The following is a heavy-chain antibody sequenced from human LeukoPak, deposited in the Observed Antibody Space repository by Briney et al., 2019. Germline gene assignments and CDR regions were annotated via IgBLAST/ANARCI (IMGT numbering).Heavy chain of an antibody. V-gene: IGHV1-46*01. J-gene: IGHJ4*02. Sequence: ASVKVSCKASGGTFSSYAISWVRQAPGQGLEWMGIISPSGGSTSYAQKFRGRVTMTRDTSTSTVYMELSSLRSEDTAVYYCARAGGTVTTAYYWGQGTLVTVSS. CDR1: GGTFSSYA. CDR2: ISPSGGST. D-gene: IGHD4-17*01. CDR3: ARAGGTVTTAYY.